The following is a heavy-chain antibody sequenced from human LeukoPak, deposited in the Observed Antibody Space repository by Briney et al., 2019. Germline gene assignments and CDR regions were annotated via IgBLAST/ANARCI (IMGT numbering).Heavy chain of an antibody. CDR1: GYTFTSYD. CDR2: MNPNSGNT. V-gene: IGHV1-8*03. CDR3: AREGNSGSYYFDY. D-gene: IGHD4-23*01. Sequence: ASVKVSCKASGYTFTSYDINWVRQAPGQGLEWMGWMNPNSGNTVYAQKFQGRVTITRNTSISTAYMELSSLRSEDTAVYYCAREGNSGSYYFDYWGQGTLVTVSS. J-gene: IGHJ4*02.